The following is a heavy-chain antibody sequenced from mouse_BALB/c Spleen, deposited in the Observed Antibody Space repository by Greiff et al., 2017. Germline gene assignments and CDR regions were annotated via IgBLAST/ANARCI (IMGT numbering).Heavy chain of an antibody. CDR1: GYSITSGYY. CDR3: ARDYGSSPLAMDY. CDR2: ISYDGSN. V-gene: IGHV3-6*02. Sequence: EVQLQQSGPGLVKPSQSLSLTCSVTGYSITSGYYWNWIRQFPGNKLEWMGYISYDGSNNYNPSLKNRISITRDTSKNQFFLKLNSVTTEDTATYYCARDYGSSPLAMDYWGQGTSVTVSS. J-gene: IGHJ4*01. D-gene: IGHD1-1*01.